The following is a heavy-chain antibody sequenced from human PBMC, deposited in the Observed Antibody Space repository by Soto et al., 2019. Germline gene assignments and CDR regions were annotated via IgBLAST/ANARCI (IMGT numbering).Heavy chain of an antibody. CDR3: ARPKGTTPAVWYFDL. CDR1: GDYISSHY. D-gene: IGHD2-2*01. CDR2: VYHSGKT. V-gene: IGHV4-59*08. Sequence: QVQLQESGPGLVKPSETLSLTCIVSGDYISSHYWSWIRQPPGKGLEWIGYVYHSGKTDSNPSLKSRVTISMDTSKNQISLSLTSVTAADTAVYYCARPKGTTPAVWYFDLWGRGTLVTVSS. J-gene: IGHJ2*01.